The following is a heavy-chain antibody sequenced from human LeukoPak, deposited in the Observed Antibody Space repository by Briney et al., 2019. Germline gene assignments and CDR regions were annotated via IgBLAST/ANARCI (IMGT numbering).Heavy chain of an antibody. CDR2: FDPEAGET. CDR3: TTDLTVAASGGFDY. Sequence: ASVTVSCKVSGHTLTELSMHWVRQAPGKGLEWMGGFDPEAGETVYAQTFQGRVTMTEDTSTDTVYMELSSLRSGDTAIYYCTTDLTVAASGGFDYWGQGTLVTVSS. V-gene: IGHV1-24*01. J-gene: IGHJ4*02. CDR1: GHTLTELS. D-gene: IGHD6-19*01.